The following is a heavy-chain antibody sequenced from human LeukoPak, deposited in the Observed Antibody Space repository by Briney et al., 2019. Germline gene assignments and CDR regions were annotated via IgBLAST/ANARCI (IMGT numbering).Heavy chain of an antibody. CDR3: ARGLGYCSSTSCPTNFWMGY. V-gene: IGHV1-8*03. CDR2: MNPNSGNT. J-gene: IGHJ4*02. Sequence: ASVKVSCKASGYTFTSYDINWVRQATGQGLEWMGWMNPNSGNTGYAQEFQGRVTITRNTSISTAYMELSSLRSEDTAVYYCARGLGYCSSTSCPTNFWMGYWGQGTPVTVSS. D-gene: IGHD2-2*01. CDR1: GYTFTSYD.